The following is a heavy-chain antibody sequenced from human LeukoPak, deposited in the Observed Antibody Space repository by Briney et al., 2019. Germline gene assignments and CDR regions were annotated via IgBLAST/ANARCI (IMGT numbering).Heavy chain of an antibody. V-gene: IGHV4-59*01. CDR2: IYYSGST. CDR1: GCSISSYY. J-gene: IGHJ4*02. Sequence: SETLSLTCTVSGCSISSYYWSWLRQPPGKGLEGIGYIYYSGSTNYNPSLKSRVTIPVDTSKNQFFLKLSSVTAADTAVYYCARDAGEGFDYWGQGTLVTVSS. CDR3: ARDAGEGFDY.